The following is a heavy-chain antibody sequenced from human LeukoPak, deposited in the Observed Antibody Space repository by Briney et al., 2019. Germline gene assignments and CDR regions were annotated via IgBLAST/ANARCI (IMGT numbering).Heavy chain of an antibody. CDR2: IYHSGST. J-gene: IGHJ4*02. V-gene: IGHV4-59*04. D-gene: IGHD6-19*01. CDR1: GGSISSYY. CDR3: ARSGRQWLVQLRCSYFDY. Sequence: KTSETLSLTCTVSGGSISSYYWSWIRQPPGKGLEWIGNIYHSGSTYYNPSLKSRVTISVDTSKNQFSLKLSSVTAADTAVYYCARSGRQWLVQLRCSYFDYWGQGTLVTVSS.